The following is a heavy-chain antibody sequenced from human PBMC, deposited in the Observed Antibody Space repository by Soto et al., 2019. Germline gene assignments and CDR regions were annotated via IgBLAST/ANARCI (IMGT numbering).Heavy chain of an antibody. V-gene: IGHV2-5*02. CDR2: IYWDGDN. CDR1: GFSLSTSGVA. CDR3: ARHNPYCSSTSCLYFDY. D-gene: IGHD2-2*01. J-gene: IGHJ4*02. Sequence: SGPTLVNPTQTLTLTCAFSGFSLSTSGVAVGWIRQPPGKALEWLALIYWDGDNRYSPSLKSRLTITKDTSKNQVVLTMTNMDPVDTATYYCARHNPYCSSTSCLYFDYWGQGTLVTVSS.